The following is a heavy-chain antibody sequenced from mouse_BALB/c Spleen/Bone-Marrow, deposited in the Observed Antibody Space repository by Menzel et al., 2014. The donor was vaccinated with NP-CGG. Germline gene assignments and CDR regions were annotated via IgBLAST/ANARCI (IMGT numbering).Heavy chain of an antibody. CDR2: ISTYSGNT. Sequence: QVQLQQPGPELVRPGVSVKLSCKGSGYTFTAYAMHWVKQSHAKSLEWIGLISTYSGNTHYNQNFKGKATMTVDKSSSTAYMELARLISEDSAIYYCARNFYSSSYFDYWGQGTTLTVSS. CDR3: ARNFYSSSYFDY. V-gene: IGHV1-67*01. CDR1: GYTFTAYA. J-gene: IGHJ2*01. D-gene: IGHD1-1*01.